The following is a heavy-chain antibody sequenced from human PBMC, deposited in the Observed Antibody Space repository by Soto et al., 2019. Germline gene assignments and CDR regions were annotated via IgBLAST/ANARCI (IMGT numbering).Heavy chain of an antibody. J-gene: IGHJ3*02. CDR1: VATLNSFINYG. V-gene: IGHV1-69*12. D-gene: IGHD5-12*01. CDR3: ALGAATKILVLMDDSGEM. CDR2: IIPVFGAA. Sequence: QVQLVQSGGEVEKPGSSVRVSCKASVATLNSFINYGITWVRQAPGQGLEYMGGIIPVFGAANHAQKFEGRVTIIVDESTRTVNMELSRLSSIVAAVYYWALGAATKILVLMDDSGEMWGQGTRVNVSA.